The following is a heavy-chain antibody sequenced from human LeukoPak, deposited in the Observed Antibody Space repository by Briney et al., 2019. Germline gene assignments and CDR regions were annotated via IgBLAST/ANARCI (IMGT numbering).Heavy chain of an antibody. CDR2: IKQDGSEK. Sequence: GGSLRLSCAVSGFTFSNYWMTWVRQAPGKGLEWVANIKQDGSEKYYVDSVKGRFTISRDNAKNSLYLQMNSLRAEDTAVYYCARVRYCSSTSCYFADYWGQGTLVTVSS. CDR3: ARVRYCSSTSCYFADY. D-gene: IGHD2-2*01. CDR1: GFTFSNYW. J-gene: IGHJ4*02. V-gene: IGHV3-7*04.